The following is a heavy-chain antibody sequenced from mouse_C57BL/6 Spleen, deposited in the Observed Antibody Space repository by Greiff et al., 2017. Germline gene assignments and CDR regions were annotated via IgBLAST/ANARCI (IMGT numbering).Heavy chain of an antibody. CDR3: ARNNGYFDD. J-gene: IGHJ2*01. V-gene: IGHV2-9-1*01. CDR1: GFSLTSYA. CDR2: IWTGGGS. Sequence: QVQLQQSGPGLVAPSQSLSITCTVSGFSLTSYAISWVRQPPGNGLEWLGVIWTGGGSHYNSALKSRLSISKDNSKSQVFIKMNSLQTDNTARYNCARNNGYFDDWGKGTTLTVSS.